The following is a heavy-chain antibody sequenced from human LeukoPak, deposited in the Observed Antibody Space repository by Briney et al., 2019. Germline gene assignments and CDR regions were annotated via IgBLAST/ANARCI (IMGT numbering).Heavy chain of an antibody. J-gene: IGHJ5*02. CDR2: IIPVFGTA. D-gene: IGHD2-2*02. Sequence: GSSVKVSCKASGGTFSSYAINWVRQAPGQGLEWMGGIIPVFGTANYAQKFQGRVTITPDESTSTAYMELSSLRSEDTAVYYCARSNQLLYDSSFDPWGQGTLVTVSS. CDR1: GGTFSSYA. V-gene: IGHV1-69*01. CDR3: ARSNQLLYDSSFDP.